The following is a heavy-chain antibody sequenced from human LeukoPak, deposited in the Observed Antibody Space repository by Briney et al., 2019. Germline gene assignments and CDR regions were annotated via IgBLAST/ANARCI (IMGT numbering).Heavy chain of an antibody. CDR1: GYTCDDYA. Sequence: PGGSLRLSCEASGYTCDDYAMHWVRQAPGKGLEWVSAISWNSGSIGYADSVKGRFTISRDNGKNSLYLQMNSLRTEDTALYYCAKGHTYGLGESYLDFWGQGTLVSVSS. J-gene: IGHJ4*02. V-gene: IGHV3-9*01. CDR2: ISWNSGSI. D-gene: IGHD5-18*01. CDR3: AKGHTYGLGESYLDF.